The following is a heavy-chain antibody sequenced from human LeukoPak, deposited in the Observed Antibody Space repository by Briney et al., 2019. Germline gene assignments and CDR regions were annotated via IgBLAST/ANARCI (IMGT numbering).Heavy chain of an antibody. CDR2: ISSSGSTI. Sequence: GGSLRLSCAASGFTFSSYEMNWVRQAPGKGLEWVSYISSSGSTIYYADSVKGRFTISRDNSKNTLYLQMNSLRAEDTAVYYCAKYYYDSSGYFLGTAFDIWGQGTMVTGSS. CDR1: GFTFSSYE. D-gene: IGHD3-22*01. CDR3: AKYYYDSSGYFLGTAFDI. V-gene: IGHV3-48*03. J-gene: IGHJ3*02.